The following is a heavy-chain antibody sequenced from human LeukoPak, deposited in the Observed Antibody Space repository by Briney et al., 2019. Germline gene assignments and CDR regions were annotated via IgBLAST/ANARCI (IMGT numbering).Heavy chain of an antibody. D-gene: IGHD3-10*01. CDR3: ARNGEI. CDR1: GYTFTGYY. J-gene: IGHJ4*02. Sequence: ASVKVSCKTSGYTFTGYYMHWMPQAPGQGLEWMGWINCNNGDTIYAQKFEGRVTVTRDTSISTAYMELSRLEYDDTAVYYCARNGEIWGQGTLVTVSS. V-gene: IGHV1-2*02. CDR2: INCNNGDT.